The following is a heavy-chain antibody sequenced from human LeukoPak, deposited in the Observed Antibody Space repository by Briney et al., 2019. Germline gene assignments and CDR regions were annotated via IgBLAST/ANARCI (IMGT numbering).Heavy chain of an antibody. D-gene: IGHD2/OR15-2a*01. CDR3: AKLVSTTQMGDY. CDR2: IGIDSGNT. V-gene: IGHV3-48*01. J-gene: IGHJ4*02. Sequence: GGSLRLSCAASGFKFSDYSMNWVRQVPGKGLEWISYIGIDSGNTNYADSVKGRFTISRDNSKNTLYLQMNSLGAEDTAVYYCAKLVSTTQMGDYWGQGTPVTVSS. CDR1: GFKFSDYS.